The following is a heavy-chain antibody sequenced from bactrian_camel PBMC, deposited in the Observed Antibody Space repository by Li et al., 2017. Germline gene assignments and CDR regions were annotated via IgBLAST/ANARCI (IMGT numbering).Heavy chain of an antibody. V-gene: IGHV3S28*01. Sequence: HFPLVESGGGSVQAGGSLRLSCVASGYAAASPCMGWFRQAPGKGREGVAWIYTGSGNTYYADPVKGRFTISQDNAKNTLSLQMDNLEPEDTGMYVCATGSGGPWHRPLMMAYWGQGTQVTVS. J-gene: IGHJ4*01. CDR3: ATGSGGPWHRPLMMAY. D-gene: IGHD1*01. CDR2: IYTGSGNT. CDR1: GYAAASPC.